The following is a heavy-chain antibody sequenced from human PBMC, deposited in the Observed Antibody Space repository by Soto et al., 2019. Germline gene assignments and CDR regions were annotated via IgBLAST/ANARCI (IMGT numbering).Heavy chain of an antibody. J-gene: IGHJ6*03. D-gene: IGHD2-15*01. CDR2: ISGSGGST. V-gene: IGHV3-23*01. CDR3: AQSGYCSGGSCYYYYYMDV. Sequence: EVQLLESGGGLVQPGGSLRLSCAASGFTFSSYAMSWVRQAPGKGLEWVSAISGSGGSTYYADSVKGRFTISRDNSKNTLYLQMNSLRAEDTAVYYCAQSGYCSGGSCYYYYYMDVWGKGTTVTVSS. CDR1: GFTFSSYA.